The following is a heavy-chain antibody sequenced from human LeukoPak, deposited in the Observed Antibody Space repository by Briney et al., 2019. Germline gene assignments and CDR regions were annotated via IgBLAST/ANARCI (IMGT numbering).Heavy chain of an antibody. CDR3: VGYHSESPAP. V-gene: IGHV3-53*01. CDR1: GFTINTNY. Sequence: GGSLRLSCAASGFTINTNYMSWVRQAPGKGLEWVSGIYTGNSTIYADSVRGRFTISRDNSKNTFYLQMNSLRAEDTAVYYCVGYHSESPAPWGQGTLVTVSS. J-gene: IGHJ5*02. CDR2: IYTGNST. D-gene: IGHD3-10*01.